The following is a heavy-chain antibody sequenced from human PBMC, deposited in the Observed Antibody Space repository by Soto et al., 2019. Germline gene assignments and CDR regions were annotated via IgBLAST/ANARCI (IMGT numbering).Heavy chain of an antibody. CDR3: ARDVGELLDFDY. CDR2: IYTSGST. J-gene: IGHJ4*02. Sequence: QVQLQQWGAGLLKPSETLSLTCAVYGGSFSGYYWSWIRQPAGKGLEWIGRIYTSGSTNYNPSLNSRVTMSVDTSKNQFSLKLSSVTAADTAVYYCARDVGELLDFDYWGQGTLVTVSS. V-gene: IGHV4-59*10. CDR1: GGSFSGYY. D-gene: IGHD1-26*01.